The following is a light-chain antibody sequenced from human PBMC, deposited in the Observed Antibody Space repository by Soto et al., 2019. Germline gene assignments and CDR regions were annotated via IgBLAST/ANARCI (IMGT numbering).Light chain of an antibody. CDR2: DAA. Sequence: EIVLTQSPAILSLSPGERATLSCRSSQSVVRYVVWYQQKPGQAPNLLIYDAANRATGIPARFSGSGSGTDFTLTIGSLASEDFAVYYCQHRNNLPGTLGQGTRVEIK. CDR3: QHRNNLPGT. CDR1: QSVVRY. J-gene: IGKJ1*01. V-gene: IGKV3-11*01.